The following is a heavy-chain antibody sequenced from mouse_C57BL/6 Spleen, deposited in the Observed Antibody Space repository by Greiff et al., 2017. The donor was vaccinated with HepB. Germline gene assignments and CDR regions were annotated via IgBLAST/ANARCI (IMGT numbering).Heavy chain of an antibody. CDR3: ARTPKYYGSSYDWYFDV. V-gene: IGHV5-17*01. CDR2: ISSGSSTI. J-gene: IGHJ1*03. CDR1: GFTFSDYG. D-gene: IGHD1-1*01. Sequence: DVMLVESGGGLVKPGGSLKLSCAASGFTFSDYGMHWVRQAPEKGLEWVAYISSGSSTIYYADTVKGRFTITRDNAKNTLFLQTTSLRSEDTAMYYCARTPKYYGSSYDWYFDVWGTGTTVTVSS.